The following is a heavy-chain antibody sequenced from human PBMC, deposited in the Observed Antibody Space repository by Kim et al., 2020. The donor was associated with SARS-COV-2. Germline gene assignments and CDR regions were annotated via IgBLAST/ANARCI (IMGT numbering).Heavy chain of an antibody. CDR2: IYYSGST. D-gene: IGHD6-13*01. V-gene: IGHV4-59*13. CDR3: ASVSYSSSWYGGWYFDL. Sequence: SETLSLTCTVSGGSISSYYWSWIRQPPGKGLEWIGYIYYSGSTNYNPSLKSRVTISVDTSKNQFSLKLSSVTAADTAVYYCASVSYSSSWYGGWYFDLWGRGTLVTVSS. CDR1: GGSISSYY. J-gene: IGHJ2*01.